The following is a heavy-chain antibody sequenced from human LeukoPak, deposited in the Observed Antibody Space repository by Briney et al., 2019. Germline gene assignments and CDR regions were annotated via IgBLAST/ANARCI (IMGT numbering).Heavy chain of an antibody. Sequence: GGSLRPSCAASGFTVSSNYMSWVRQAPGKGLEWVSVIYSGGSTYYADSVKGRFTISRDNSKNTLYLQIESLRTEDTAVYYCAKGVPYYSIPGWGQGTLVTVSS. D-gene: IGHD3-10*01. CDR2: IYSGGST. CDR1: GFTVSSNY. V-gene: IGHV3-53*05. J-gene: IGHJ4*02. CDR3: AKGVPYYSIPG.